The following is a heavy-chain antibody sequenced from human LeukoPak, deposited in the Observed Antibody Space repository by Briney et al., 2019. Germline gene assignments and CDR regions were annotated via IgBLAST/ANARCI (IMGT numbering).Heavy chain of an antibody. Sequence: SETLSLTCAVYGGSCSGYYWSWIRQPPGKGLEWIGEINHSGSTNYNPSLKSRVTISVDTSKNQFSLKLSSVTAADTAVYYCARGKYRRPNWFDPWGQGTLVTVSS. CDR2: INHSGST. CDR3: ARGKYRRPNWFDP. CDR1: GGSCSGYY. J-gene: IGHJ5*02. V-gene: IGHV4-34*01. D-gene: IGHD2-2*01.